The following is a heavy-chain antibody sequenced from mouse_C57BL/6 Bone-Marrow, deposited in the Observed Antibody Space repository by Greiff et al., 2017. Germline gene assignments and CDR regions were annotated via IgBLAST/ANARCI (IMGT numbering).Heavy chain of an antibody. J-gene: IGHJ1*03. D-gene: IGHD1-1*01. CDR2: IYPGDGDT. CDR1: GYAFSSYW. Sequence: VKLQESGAELVKPGASVKISCKASGYAFSSYWMNWVKQRPGKGLEWIGQIYPGDGDTNYNGKFKGKATLTADKSSSTAYMQLSSLTSEDSAVYFCARDSYYGSSYGYFDVWGTGTTVTVSS. CDR3: ARDSYYGSSYGYFDV. V-gene: IGHV1-80*01.